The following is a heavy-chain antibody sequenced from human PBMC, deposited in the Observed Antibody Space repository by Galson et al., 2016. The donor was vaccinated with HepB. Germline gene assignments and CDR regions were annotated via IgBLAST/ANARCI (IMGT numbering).Heavy chain of an antibody. CDR1: GYTFTAYY. Sequence: SVKVSCKASGYTFTAYYIHWVRQAPGRGLEWMGRINPNTGGTNYAQEFQGRVTMTRATSISTAYMDLSSLRSDDTAVYYCATERPRLAVVVYDYRGQGTLGTVSS. V-gene: IGHV1-2*06. CDR2: INPNTGGT. J-gene: IGHJ4*02. D-gene: IGHD3-3*01. CDR3: ATERPRLAVVVYDY.